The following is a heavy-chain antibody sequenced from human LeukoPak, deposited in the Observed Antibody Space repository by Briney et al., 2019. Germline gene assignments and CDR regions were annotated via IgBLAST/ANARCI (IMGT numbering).Heavy chain of an antibody. CDR2: IYSGGST. D-gene: IGHD6-19*01. Sequence: SETLSLTCSVSGGSITSYYWSWIRQPAGKGLEWIGRIYSGGSTNYNPSLKSRLTMSVDTSKNQFSLKLSSVTAADTAVYYCARVNMAGYYYYGMDVWGQGTTVTVSS. CDR1: GGSITSYY. CDR3: ARVNMAGYYYYGMDV. J-gene: IGHJ6*02. V-gene: IGHV4-4*07.